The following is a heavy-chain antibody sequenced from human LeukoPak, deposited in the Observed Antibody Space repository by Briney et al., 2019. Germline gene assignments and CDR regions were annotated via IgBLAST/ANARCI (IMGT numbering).Heavy chain of an antibody. D-gene: IGHD5/OR15-5a*01. J-gene: IGHJ6*03. CDR1: GFTFDDYG. CDR3: ARVSKPGWYDYYYMDV. CDR2: INWNGGST. Sequence: GGSLRLSCAASGFTFDDYGMSWVRQAPGKGLEWVSGINWNGGSTTYADSVQGRFTISRDNSKNTLYLQMDNLRVEDTAGYYCARVSKPGWYDYYYMDVWGKGTTVIVSS. V-gene: IGHV3-20*04.